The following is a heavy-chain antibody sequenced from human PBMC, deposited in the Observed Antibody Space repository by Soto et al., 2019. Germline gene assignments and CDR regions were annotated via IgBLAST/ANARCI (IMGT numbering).Heavy chain of an antibody. D-gene: IGHD3-3*01. V-gene: IGHV1-2*04. Sequence: GASVKVSCKASGYTFTGYYMHWVRQAPGQGLEWMGWINPNSGGTNYAQKFQGWVTMTRDTSISTAYMELSRLRSDDTAVYYCAREGYYDFWSGYGWFDPWGQGTLVTVSS. CDR3: AREGYYDFWSGYGWFDP. J-gene: IGHJ5*02. CDR2: INPNSGGT. CDR1: GYTFTGYY.